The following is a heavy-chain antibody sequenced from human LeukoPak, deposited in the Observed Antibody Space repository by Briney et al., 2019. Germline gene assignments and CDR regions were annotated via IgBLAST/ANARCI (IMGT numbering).Heavy chain of an antibody. J-gene: IGHJ4*02. Sequence: SGESLRLSCAASGFTFTTYWMSWVRQFPGKGLEWVANINQDGTEKYYVDSVKGRFTISRDNAKNSLYLQMNSLRVEDTAIYYCVKVAKYYYGSETYYFFEHWGQGTPVTASP. CDR3: VKVAKYYYGSETYYFFEH. V-gene: IGHV3-7*01. D-gene: IGHD3-10*01. CDR2: INQDGTEK. CDR1: GFTFTTYW.